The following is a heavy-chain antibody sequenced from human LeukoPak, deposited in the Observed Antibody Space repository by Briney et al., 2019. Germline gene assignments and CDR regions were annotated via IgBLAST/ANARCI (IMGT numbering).Heavy chain of an antibody. D-gene: IGHD3-22*01. CDR1: GYTFTSYY. V-gene: IGHV1-2*02. CDR3: ARDPITMIVAKYYMDV. J-gene: IGHJ6*03. Sequence: GASVKVSCKASGYTFTSYYMHWVRQAPGQGLEWMGWINPNSGGTNYAQKFQGRVTMTRDTSISTAYMELSRLRSDDTAVYYCARDPITMIVAKYYMDVWGKGTTVTVSS. CDR2: INPNSGGT.